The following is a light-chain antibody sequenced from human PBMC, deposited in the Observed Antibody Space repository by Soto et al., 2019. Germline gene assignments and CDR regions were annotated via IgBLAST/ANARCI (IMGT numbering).Light chain of an antibody. CDR1: SGSIANNY. J-gene: IGLJ2*01. V-gene: IGLV6-57*04. CDR3: SSYTSSSTLEVV. Sequence: NFMLTQPHSVSESPGKTLSISCTRSSGSIANNYVQWYQQRPGSAPTTVIYENNQRLSGVPDRFSGSTDGSSNSASLTISGLQTEDEADYYCSSYTSSSTLEVVFGGGTKLTVL. CDR2: ENN.